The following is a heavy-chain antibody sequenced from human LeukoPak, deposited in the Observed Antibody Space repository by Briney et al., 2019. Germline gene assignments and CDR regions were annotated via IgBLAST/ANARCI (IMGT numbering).Heavy chain of an antibody. J-gene: IGHJ6*04. CDR1: GFTFSSYS. D-gene: IGHD3-10*02. CDR2: ISSSSSYI. CDR3: AELGITMIGGV. Sequence: GGSLRLSCAASGFTFSSYSMIWVGQAPGKGLEGVSSISSSSSYIYYADTVKGRFTISRDNAKNSLYLQMNSLRAEDTAVYYCAELGITMIGGVWGKGTTVTISS. V-gene: IGHV3-21*01.